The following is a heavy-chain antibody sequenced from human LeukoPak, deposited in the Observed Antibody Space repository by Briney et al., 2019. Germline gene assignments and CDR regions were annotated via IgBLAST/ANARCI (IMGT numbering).Heavy chain of an antibody. CDR2: IASDGSST. J-gene: IGHJ6*02. D-gene: IGHD6-19*01. Sequence: GGSLRLSCAASGFTFSSYWMNWVRQAPGKGLVWVSRIASDGSSTTYADSVKGRFSISRDNAKNTLYLQMNSLRAEDTAVYYCATHRSSGWYVPVLDYYYGMGVWGQGTTVTVSS. V-gene: IGHV3-74*01. CDR1: GFTFSSYW. CDR3: ATHRSSGWYVPVLDYYYGMGV.